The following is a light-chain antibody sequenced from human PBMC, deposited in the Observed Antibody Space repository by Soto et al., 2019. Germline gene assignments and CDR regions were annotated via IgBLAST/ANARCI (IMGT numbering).Light chain of an antibody. CDR3: QQYDNWPRT. J-gene: IGKJ1*01. CDR2: GAS. V-gene: IGKV3-15*01. Sequence: EIVMTQSPTTLSVSPGERDTLSCRASQDISSNLAWYQQKPGQTPRLLIHGASTRATGIPARFSGSGSGTRFTLTIASLQSEDFAVYYCQQYDNWPRTFGQGTKVDIK. CDR1: QDISSN.